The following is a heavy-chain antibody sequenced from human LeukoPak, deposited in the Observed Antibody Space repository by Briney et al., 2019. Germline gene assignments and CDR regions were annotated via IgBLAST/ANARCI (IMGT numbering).Heavy chain of an antibody. CDR3: ARNPWHGDYFDY. D-gene: IGHD4-17*01. V-gene: IGHV3-74*01. J-gene: IGHJ4*02. CDR1: GFIFSSYV. Sequence: GGSLRLSCEASGFIFSSYVMGWVRQAPGKGLVWVSRINSDGSSTSYADSVKGRFTISRDNAKNTLYLQMNSLRAEDTAVYYCARNPWHGDYFDYWGQGTLVTVSS. CDR2: INSDGSST.